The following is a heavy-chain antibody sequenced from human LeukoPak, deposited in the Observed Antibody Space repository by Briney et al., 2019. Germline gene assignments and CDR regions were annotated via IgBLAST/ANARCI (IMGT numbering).Heavy chain of an antibody. J-gene: IGHJ4*02. CDR3: VSFYETY. Sequence: GGSLRLSCAASGNYLMHWVRQAPGKGLVWVSHINSDGSWTSYADSVKGRFTISKDNAKNTVYLQMNSLRAEDTTVYYCVSFYETYWGRGTLVTVSS. D-gene: IGHD2/OR15-2a*01. V-gene: IGHV3-74*01. CDR1: GNYL. CDR2: INSDGSWT.